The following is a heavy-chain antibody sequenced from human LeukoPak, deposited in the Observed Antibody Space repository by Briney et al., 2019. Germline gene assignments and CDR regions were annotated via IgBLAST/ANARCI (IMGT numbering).Heavy chain of an antibody. CDR3: ARGWGIAAAAQRPFDY. D-gene: IGHD6-13*01. J-gene: IGHJ4*02. CDR2: ISGSGGST. CDR1: GFTFSSYA. Sequence: GGSLRLSCVASGFTFSSYAMSWVRQAPGKGLEWVSAISGSGGSTYYADSVKGRFTISRDNSKNTLYLQMNSLRAEDTAVYYCARGWGIAAAAQRPFDYWGQGTLVTVSS. V-gene: IGHV3-23*01.